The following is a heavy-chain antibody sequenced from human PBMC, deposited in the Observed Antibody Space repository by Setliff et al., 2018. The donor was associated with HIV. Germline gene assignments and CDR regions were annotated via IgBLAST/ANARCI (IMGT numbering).Heavy chain of an antibody. D-gene: IGHD3-10*01. Sequence: ASVKVSCKAFGYTFTTYSLHWVRQAPGQSLEWMGWINVGNGDTKYSQELQGRITITRDTSANTAYMELSSLRSDDTAIYFCARGALLAVFDFDHWGHGTLVTVS. CDR1: GYTFTTYS. CDR2: INVGNGDT. J-gene: IGHJ4*01. V-gene: IGHV1-3*01. CDR3: ARGALLAVFDFDH.